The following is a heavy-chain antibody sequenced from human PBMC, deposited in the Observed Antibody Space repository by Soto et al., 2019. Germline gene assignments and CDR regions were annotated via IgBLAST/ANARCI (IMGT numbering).Heavy chain of an antibody. J-gene: IGHJ5*02. CDR1: GYTFTSYA. V-gene: IGHV1-3*05. CDR2: INAGNGNT. Sequence: QVQLVQSGAEEKKPGASVKVSCKASGYTFTSYAMHWVRQAPGQRLEWMGWINAGNGNTKYSQKFQGRVTITRDTSASNAHKELSSLRSEDTAVYYCARDKNQQLVNHWFDPWGQGTLVTGSS. CDR3: ARDKNQQLVNHWFDP. D-gene: IGHD6-13*01.